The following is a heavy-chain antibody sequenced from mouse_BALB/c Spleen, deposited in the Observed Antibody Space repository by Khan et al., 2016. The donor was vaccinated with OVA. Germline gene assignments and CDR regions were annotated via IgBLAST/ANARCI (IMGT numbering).Heavy chain of an antibody. J-gene: IGHJ3*01. D-gene: IGHD2-14*01. CDR1: GYTFTSYT. V-gene: IGHV1-4*01. CDR2: INPSNGYT. CDR3: VRDGTYHRNDGWIAY. Sequence: QIQLVQSGAELARPGASVKMSCKASGYTFTSYTIHWIKERPGQGLEWIGNINPSNGYTNYNQKFKDKATLTTDKSSTTAYLQLSSLTSDDSAVDNCVRDGTYHRNDGWIAYWGQGTLVTVSA.